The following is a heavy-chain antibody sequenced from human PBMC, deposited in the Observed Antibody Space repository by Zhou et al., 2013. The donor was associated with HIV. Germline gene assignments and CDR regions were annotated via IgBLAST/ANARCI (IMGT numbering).Heavy chain of an antibody. D-gene: IGHD2-2*02. V-gene: IGHV1-69*05. CDR3: ARGVDCSSTTCYSGYYYYYYYMDV. Sequence: QVQLVQSGAEVKKPGSSVKVSCKASGGTFSTYAISWVRQAPGQGLEWMGGIIPIFGTTNYAQKFQGRVTITTDESTSTAYMELSSLRSEDTAVYYCARGVDCSSTTCYSGYYYYYYYMDVWGKGTTVTVSS. CDR1: GGTFSTYA. J-gene: IGHJ6*03. CDR2: IIPIFGTT.